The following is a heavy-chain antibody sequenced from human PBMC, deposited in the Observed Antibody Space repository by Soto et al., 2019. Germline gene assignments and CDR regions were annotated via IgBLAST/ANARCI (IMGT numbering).Heavy chain of an antibody. CDR1: GYTFTSYG. V-gene: IGHV1-18*01. J-gene: IGHJ4*02. Sequence: QVQLVQSGAAVKKPGASVKVSCKAPGYTFTSYGISWVRQAPGEGLEWMGWISAYNGNTKYAQKLQGRVTMTTDTSTSTAYMELRSLRSDDTDVYECAREYGSGSRSDYWGQGTLVTVSS. D-gene: IGHD3-10*01. CDR3: AREYGSGSRSDY. CDR2: ISAYNGNT.